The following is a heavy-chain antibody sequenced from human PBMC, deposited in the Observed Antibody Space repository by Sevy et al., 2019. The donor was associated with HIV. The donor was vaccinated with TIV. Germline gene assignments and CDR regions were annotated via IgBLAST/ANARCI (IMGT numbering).Heavy chain of an antibody. J-gene: IGHJ4*02. CDR2: IYYNGHI. D-gene: IGHD1-26*01. CDR3: AGENAWGRGYS. V-gene: IGHV4-59*08. Sequence: LRLSCTVSGGSITSLYWNWIRQPPGKGLEWIANIYYNGHINYNPSLKSRVTLSLDTSKNQFSLRLSSVTAADTAMYYCAGENAWGRGYSWGQGTLVIVSS. CDR1: GGSITSLY.